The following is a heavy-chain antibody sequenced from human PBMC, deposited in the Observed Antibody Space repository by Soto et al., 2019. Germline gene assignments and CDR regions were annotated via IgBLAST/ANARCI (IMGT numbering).Heavy chain of an antibody. D-gene: IGHD6-19*01. Sequence: SETLSLTCTVSGDSIGNYYWTWIRQPPGKGLEWIGCFYNSGNTNYNPSLKSRVTISVDTSNKQFPLRVNSVTAADTAVYYCASTKQWLAFDYWGQGALVTVS. J-gene: IGHJ4*02. CDR2: FYNSGNT. CDR1: GDSIGNYY. V-gene: IGHV4-59*01. CDR3: ASTKQWLAFDY.